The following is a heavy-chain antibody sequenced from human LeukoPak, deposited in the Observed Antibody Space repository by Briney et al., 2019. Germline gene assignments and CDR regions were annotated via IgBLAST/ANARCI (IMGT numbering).Heavy chain of an antibody. CDR2: IKSKTDGGTT. CDR1: GFTFSNAW. CDR3: ARGVPMVRGVIITENWFDP. J-gene: IGHJ5*02. D-gene: IGHD3-10*01. Sequence: GGSLRLSRAASGFTFSNAWMSWVRQAPGKGLEWVGRIKSKTDGGTTDYAAPVKGRFTISRDDSKNTLYLQMNSLKTEDTAVYYCARGVPMVRGVIITENWFDPWGQGTLVTVSS. V-gene: IGHV3-15*01.